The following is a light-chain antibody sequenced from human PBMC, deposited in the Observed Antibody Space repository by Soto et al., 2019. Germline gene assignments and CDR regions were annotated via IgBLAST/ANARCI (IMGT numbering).Light chain of an antibody. V-gene: IGLV1-40*01. Sequence: QSVLTQPPSVSGAPGQRVTISCTGSSSNIAAGYDVHWYQQLPGTAPKLLIYGNSNRPSGVPDRFSGSKSGTSASLAITGLQAEDEADSYCQSYDSSLSGYVFGTGTKLTVL. CDR3: QSYDSSLSGYV. CDR1: SSNIAAGYD. J-gene: IGLJ1*01. CDR2: GNS.